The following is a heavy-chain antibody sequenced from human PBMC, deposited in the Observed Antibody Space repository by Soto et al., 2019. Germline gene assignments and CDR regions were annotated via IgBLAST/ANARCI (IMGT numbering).Heavy chain of an antibody. CDR3: ARGARGYSYGLGYY. V-gene: IGHV3-30-3*01. D-gene: IGHD5-18*01. J-gene: IGHJ4*02. CDR2: ISYDGSNK. CDR1: GFTFSSYA. Sequence: GGSLRLSCAASGFTFSSYAMHWVRQAPGKGLEWVAVISYDGSNKYYADSVKGRFTISRDNSKNTLYLQMNSLRAEDTAVYYCARGARGYSYGLGYYWGQGTLVTVSS.